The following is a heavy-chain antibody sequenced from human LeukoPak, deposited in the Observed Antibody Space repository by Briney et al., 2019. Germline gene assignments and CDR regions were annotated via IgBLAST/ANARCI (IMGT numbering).Heavy chain of an antibody. D-gene: IGHD3-16*01. CDR1: GFTFDDYA. V-gene: IGHV3-9*01. CDR2: ISWNSGSI. Sequence: GGSLRLSCAASGFTFDDYAMHWVRQAPGKGLEWVSGISWNSGSIGYADSVKGRFTISRDNAKNSLYLQMNSLRAEDTALYYCAKDRGDMPQYYFDYWGQGTLVTVSS. CDR3: AKDRGDMPQYYFDY. J-gene: IGHJ4*02.